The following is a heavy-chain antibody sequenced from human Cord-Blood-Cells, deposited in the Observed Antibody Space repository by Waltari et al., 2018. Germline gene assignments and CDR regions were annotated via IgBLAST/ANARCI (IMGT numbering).Heavy chain of an antibody. Sequence: EVQLVESGAGLVQPGGSLRLACAASAFTSSSHWTNWVGQAPGNGLVWVSRINSDGSSTSYADSVKGRFTISRDNAKNTLYLQMNSLRAEDTAVYYCARETDYDFWSGYLDYWGQGTLVTVSS. J-gene: IGHJ4*02. CDR2: INSDGSST. V-gene: IGHV3-74*01. CDR3: ARETDYDFWSGYLDY. CDR1: AFTSSSHW. D-gene: IGHD3-3*01.